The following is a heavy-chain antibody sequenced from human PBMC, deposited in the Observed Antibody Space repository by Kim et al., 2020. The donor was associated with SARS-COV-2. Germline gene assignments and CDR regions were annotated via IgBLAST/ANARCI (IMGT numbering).Heavy chain of an antibody. CDR1: GYTLTTSY. D-gene: IGHD3-22*01. V-gene: IGHV1-46*01. CDR2: INPHGGST. J-gene: IGHJ4*02. CDR3: ATDSSGSRFDH. Sequence: ASVKVSCKASGYTLTTSYMDWVRQAPRQGLEWMGIINPHGGSTNYAQKFRGRVTMTRDMSTATFYMELSSLRSEDTALYYCATDSSGSRFDHWGQGTLVTVSS.